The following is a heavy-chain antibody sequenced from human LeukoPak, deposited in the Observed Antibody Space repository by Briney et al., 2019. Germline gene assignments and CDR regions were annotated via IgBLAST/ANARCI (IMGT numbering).Heavy chain of an antibody. J-gene: IGHJ6*02. D-gene: IGHD3-9*01. CDR2: INHSGST. CDR1: GGSFSGYY. CDR3: ARDRYDILTGHTLDV. Sequence: PSETLSLTCAVYGGSFSGYYWSWIRQPPGKGLEWIGEINHSGSTNYNPSIKSRVTISVDTSKNQFSLKLSSVPAADTAVYYCARDRYDILTGHTLDVWGQGTTVTVSS. V-gene: IGHV4-34*01.